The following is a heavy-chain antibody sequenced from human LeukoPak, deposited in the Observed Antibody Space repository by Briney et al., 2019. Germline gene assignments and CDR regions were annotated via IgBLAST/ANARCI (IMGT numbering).Heavy chain of an antibody. Sequence: SETLSLTCAVYGGSFSGYYWSWIRQPPGKGLKWIGEINHSGSTNYNPSLKSRVTISVDTSKNQFSLKLSSVTAADTAVYYCARGRVYNFGYPKARFDYWGQGSLVTVSS. CDR3: ARGRVYNFGYPKARFDY. J-gene: IGHJ4*02. CDR1: GGSFSGYY. CDR2: INHSGST. V-gene: IGHV4-34*01. D-gene: IGHD5-18*01.